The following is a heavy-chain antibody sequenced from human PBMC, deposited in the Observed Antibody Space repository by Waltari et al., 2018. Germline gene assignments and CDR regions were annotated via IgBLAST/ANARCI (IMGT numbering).Heavy chain of an antibody. V-gene: IGHV4-38-2*01. J-gene: IGHJ6*03. CDR1: GYSISSGYY. Sequence: QVQLQESGPGLVKPSETLSLTCAVSGYSISSGYYWGWIRQPPGKGLEWIGNIYHSGSTPYHPSLRSRGPISVATAKNQFSLQLSSVTAADPAVYYCARRAAITAAGPTYYMDVWGKGTTVTVSS. D-gene: IGHD6-13*01. CDR2: IYHSGST. CDR3: ARRAAITAAGPTYYMDV.